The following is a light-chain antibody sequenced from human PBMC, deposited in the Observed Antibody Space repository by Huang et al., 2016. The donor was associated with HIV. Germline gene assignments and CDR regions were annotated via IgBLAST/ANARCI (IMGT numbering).Light chain of an antibody. CDR2: AAS. J-gene: IGKJ5*01. Sequence: AIRMTQSPSSFSASTGDRVTITCRASQGISSYLAWLQQKSGKAPKLLIYAASTLQSGVPSRFSGSGSGTEFTLTISRLQSEDFATYYCQQYYTYPITFGQGTRLEIK. CDR1: QGISSY. CDR3: QQYYTYPIT. V-gene: IGKV1-8*01.